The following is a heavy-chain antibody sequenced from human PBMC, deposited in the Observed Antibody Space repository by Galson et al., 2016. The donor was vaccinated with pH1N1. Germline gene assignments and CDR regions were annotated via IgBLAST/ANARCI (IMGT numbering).Heavy chain of an antibody. Sequence: SVKVSCKASGYTFASYAINWVRQVPGQGLEWMGWIHTTTGDPSYGQGFTGRFVFSLDTSVTTAYLLISSLKTEDAAVYYCARESYRCSGGSCYFDSWGQGTLVTVSS. CDR3: ARESYRCSGGSCYFDS. V-gene: IGHV7-4-1*02. CDR2: IHTTTGDP. D-gene: IGHD2-15*01. CDR1: GYTFASYA. J-gene: IGHJ4*02.